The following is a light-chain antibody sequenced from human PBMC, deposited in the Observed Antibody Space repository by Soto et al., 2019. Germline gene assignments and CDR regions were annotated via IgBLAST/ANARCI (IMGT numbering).Light chain of an antibody. CDR3: QQHGRSQT. Sequence: EIVLTQSPGTLSLSPGERATLSCRASQSVSSTFLAWYQQKPGQAPRLLIYGASSRATGIPDRFSGSGSGTDFTLIISRLEPEDFAVYYCQQHGRSQTFGGGTKVEIK. V-gene: IGKV3-20*01. CDR2: GAS. CDR1: QSVSSTF. J-gene: IGKJ4*01.